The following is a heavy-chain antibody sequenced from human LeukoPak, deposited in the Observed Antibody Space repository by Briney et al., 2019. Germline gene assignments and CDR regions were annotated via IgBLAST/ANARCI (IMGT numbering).Heavy chain of an antibody. CDR1: GYTFTSYD. J-gene: IGHJ4*02. Sequence: ASVKVSCEASGYTFTSYDINWVRQATGQGLEWMGWMNPNSGNTGYEQKFQGRVTMTRNTSISTAYMELSSLRSEDTAVYYCARGGSMVRGVITDYWGQGTLVTVSS. D-gene: IGHD3-10*01. CDR2: MNPNSGNT. CDR3: ARGGSMVRGVITDY. V-gene: IGHV1-8*01.